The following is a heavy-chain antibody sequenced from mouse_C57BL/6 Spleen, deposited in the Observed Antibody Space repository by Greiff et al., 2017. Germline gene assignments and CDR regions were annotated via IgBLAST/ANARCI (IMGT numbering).Heavy chain of an antibody. CDR1: GYTFTDYT. D-gene: IGHD4-1*01. CDR3: ARSSPQLTGEAWFAY. J-gene: IGHJ3*01. V-gene: IGHV1-78*01. Sequence: VQLLQSDAELVKPGASVKISCKASGYTFTDYTIHWMKQRPEQGLEWIGYIYPTDGSTKYNEKFKGKATLTADTSSSTAYMQLNSLTSEDSAVYFSARSSPQLTGEAWFAYWGQGTLVTVSA. CDR2: IYPTDGST.